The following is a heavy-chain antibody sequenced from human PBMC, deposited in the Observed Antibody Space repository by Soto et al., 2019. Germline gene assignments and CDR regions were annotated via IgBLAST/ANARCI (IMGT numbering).Heavy chain of an antibody. D-gene: IGHD3-9*01. V-gene: IGHV4-30-4*01. Sequence: QVQLQESGPGLVKPSQTLSLTCTVSGGSISSGDYYWSWIRQPPGKGLEWIGYIYYSGSTYYNPSLKSRVTISVDTPKNQFSLKLSSVTAADTAVYYCARGRLRYFDWLLQAFDYWGQGTLVTVSS. CDR3: ARGRLRYFDWLLQAFDY. J-gene: IGHJ4*02. CDR2: IYYSGST. CDR1: GGSISSGDYY.